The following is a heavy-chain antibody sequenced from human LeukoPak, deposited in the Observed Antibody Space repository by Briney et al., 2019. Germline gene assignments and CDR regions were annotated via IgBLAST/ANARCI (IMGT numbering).Heavy chain of an antibody. CDR1: GGSISSYY. Sequence: PSETLSLTCTVSGGSISSYYWSWIRQPPGKGLEWIGYIYYSGSTNYNPSLKSRVTISVDTSKSQFSLRLSSVTAADTAVYYCARHLSGSYSFDYWGQGTLVTVSS. CDR2: IYYSGST. V-gene: IGHV4-59*01. J-gene: IGHJ4*02. CDR3: ARHLSGSYSFDY. D-gene: IGHD1-26*01.